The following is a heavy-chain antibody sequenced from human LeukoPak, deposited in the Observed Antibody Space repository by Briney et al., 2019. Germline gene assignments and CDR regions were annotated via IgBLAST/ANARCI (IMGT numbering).Heavy chain of an antibody. V-gene: IGHV4-4*09. CDR3: ARDIAVAGTSRLDP. CDR2: IYTSGST. Sequence: PSETLSLTCTVSGGSISSYYWSWIRQPPGKGLEWIGYIYTSGSTNYNPSLKSRVTISVDTAKHQFSLKLSSVTAADTAVYYCARDIAVAGTSRLDPWGQGTLVTVSS. D-gene: IGHD6-19*01. J-gene: IGHJ5*02. CDR1: GGSISSYY.